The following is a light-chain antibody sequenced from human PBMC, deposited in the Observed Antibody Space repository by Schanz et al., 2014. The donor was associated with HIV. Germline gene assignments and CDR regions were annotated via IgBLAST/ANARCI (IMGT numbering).Light chain of an antibody. CDR3: QQYGGSPT. J-gene: IGKJ1*01. V-gene: IGKV3-20*01. CDR1: QSVSSF. CDR2: DAS. Sequence: EIVLTQSPATLSLSPGERATLSCRARQSVSSFFAWYQQKLGQAPSLLIYDASTRAAGTPDRFSGSGSGSAFTLIISRLEPADIAVYYCQQYGGSPTFGQGTKVEIK.